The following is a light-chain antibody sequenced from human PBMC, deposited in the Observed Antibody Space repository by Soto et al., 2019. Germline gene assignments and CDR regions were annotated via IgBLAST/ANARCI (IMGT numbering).Light chain of an antibody. CDR1: QSISVW. J-gene: IGKJ1*01. CDR3: QQYNTDET. V-gene: IGKV1-5*03. CDR2: KTS. Sequence: DIQMTQFPSTLSASVGDRVTITCRASQSISVWLAWYQQKPGKAPNLLIYKTSTLESGVPSRFSGSGSGTEFTLTISSLQPDDFATYYCQQYNTDETFGQGTKVDI.